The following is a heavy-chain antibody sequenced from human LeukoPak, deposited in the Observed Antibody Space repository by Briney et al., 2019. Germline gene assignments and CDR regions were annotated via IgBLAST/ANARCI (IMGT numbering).Heavy chain of an antibody. CDR1: GFTFSSYA. Sequence: GGSLRLSCAASGFTFSSYAMHWVRQAPGKGLEWVAVISYDGSNKYYADSVKGRFTISRDNSKNTLYLQMNSLRAEDTAVYYCARDPGIAVAGHTLVGYFDYWGQGTLVTVSS. J-gene: IGHJ4*02. V-gene: IGHV3-30-3*01. CDR2: ISYDGSNK. CDR3: ARDPGIAVAGHTLVGYFDY. D-gene: IGHD6-19*01.